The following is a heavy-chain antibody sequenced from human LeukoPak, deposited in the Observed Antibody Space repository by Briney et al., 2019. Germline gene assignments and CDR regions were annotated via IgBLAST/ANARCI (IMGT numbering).Heavy chain of an antibody. Sequence: GAPVKVSCKASGYTFTSYDINWVRQATGQGLEWMGWMNPNSGNTGYAQKFQGRVTMTRNTSISTAYMELSSLRSEDTAVYYCARGKDRELLSSEWLFDYWGQGTLVTVSS. J-gene: IGHJ4*02. D-gene: IGHD2-2*01. CDR1: GYTFTSYD. V-gene: IGHV1-8*01. CDR2: MNPNSGNT. CDR3: ARGKDRELLSSEWLFDY.